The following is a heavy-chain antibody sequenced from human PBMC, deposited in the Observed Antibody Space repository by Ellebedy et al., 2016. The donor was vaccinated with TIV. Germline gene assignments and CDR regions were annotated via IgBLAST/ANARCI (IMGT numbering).Heavy chain of an antibody. V-gene: IGHV3-30*02. J-gene: IGHJ4*02. CDR3: ARVTGGQSSSL. CDR2: IRYDGGHE. Sequence: GGSLRLSCAASGFNFSNFGMHWVRQAPGKGLEWVAFIRYDGGHEYYADSVKGRFTISRDNAKSSLYLQMNRLRAEDTATYYCARVTGGQSSSLWGQGTLVTVSS. D-gene: IGHD6-6*01. CDR1: GFNFSNFG.